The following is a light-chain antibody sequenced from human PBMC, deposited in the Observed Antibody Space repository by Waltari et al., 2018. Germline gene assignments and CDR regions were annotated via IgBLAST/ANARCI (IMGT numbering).Light chain of an antibody. CDR3: MQARQTPWT. J-gene: IGKJ1*01. CDR2: LVT. V-gene: IGKV2-28*01. CDR1: QSLLHSSGYTF. Sequence: DIVMTQSPLSLPVSPGEPASISCRSSQSLLHSSGYTFLVWYLKKPGQSPQRLSYLVTNRASGVPDRFSGSGSGTDFTLKISRVEAEDIGVYYCMQARQTPWTFGQGTKVEIK.